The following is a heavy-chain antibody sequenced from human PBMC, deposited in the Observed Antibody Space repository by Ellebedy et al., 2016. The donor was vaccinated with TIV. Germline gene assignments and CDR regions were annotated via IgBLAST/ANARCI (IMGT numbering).Heavy chain of an antibody. V-gene: IGHV3-7*01. CDR3: ATDLSWFGEAINWFDP. D-gene: IGHD3-10*01. CDR1: GFTFSTYW. Sequence: GESLKISCAASGFTFSTYWMSWVRQAPGKGLEWVANIKQDGRERYYLDSVKGRFTISRDNAKNSLYLQMNSLRAEDSAVYNCATDLSWFGEAINWFDPWGQGTLVTVSS. CDR2: IKQDGRER. J-gene: IGHJ5*02.